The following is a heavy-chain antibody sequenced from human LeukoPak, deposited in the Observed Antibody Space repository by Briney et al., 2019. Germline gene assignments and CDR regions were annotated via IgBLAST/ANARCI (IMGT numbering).Heavy chain of an antibody. CDR2: ISSGSSTM. Sequence: GGSLRLSCAASGLIFSSYNMNWVRQAPGKGLEWVSCISSGSSTMYYADSVKGRFTISGDNAKNSLYLQMNSLRAEDTAVYYCARDPYYDSSGYFVGWGQGTLVTVSS. V-gene: IGHV3-48*01. D-gene: IGHD3-22*01. J-gene: IGHJ4*02. CDR3: ARDPYYDSSGYFVG. CDR1: GLIFSSYN.